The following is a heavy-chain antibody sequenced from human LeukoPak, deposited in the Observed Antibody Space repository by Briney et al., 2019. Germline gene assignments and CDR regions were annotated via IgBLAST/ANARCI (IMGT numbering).Heavy chain of an antibody. J-gene: IGHJ4*02. Sequence: SETLSLTCTVSGGSISSYYWSWLRQPPGKGLEWIGYIYYSGSTNYNPSLKSRVTISVDTSKNQFSLKLSSVTAADTAVYYCAREGGYGGNLDYWGQGTLVTVSS. CDR2: IYYSGST. CDR1: GGSISSYY. CDR3: AREGGYGGNLDY. V-gene: IGHV4-59*01. D-gene: IGHD4-23*01.